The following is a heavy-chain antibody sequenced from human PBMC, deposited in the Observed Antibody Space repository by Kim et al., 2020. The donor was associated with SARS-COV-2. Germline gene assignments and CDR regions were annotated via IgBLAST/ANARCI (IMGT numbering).Heavy chain of an antibody. J-gene: IGHJ5*02. CDR3: AKDRGYIYNILAAT. Sequence: ADSLKGPFTISRDNSKNTLYLQMNSLRAEDTAVYYCAKDRGYIYNILAATWGQGTLVTVSS. V-gene: IGHV3-30*02. D-gene: IGHD5-18*01.